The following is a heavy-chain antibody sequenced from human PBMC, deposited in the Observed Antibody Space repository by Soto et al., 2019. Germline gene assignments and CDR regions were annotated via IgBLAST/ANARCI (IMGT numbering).Heavy chain of an antibody. V-gene: IGHV1-69*12. CDR3: AREVAADGTFREDVFDI. J-gene: IGHJ3*02. Sequence: QVHLVQSGAEVKKPGSSVKVSCKASGGTFSNHAINWVRQAPGQGLEWMGRIIPIFTTTNYAQKFQGRVTIHADESTITAYMELSSLKHDDTAVYYCAREVAADGTFREDVFDIWGQGTLVTVSS. D-gene: IGHD6-13*01. CDR2: IIPIFTTT. CDR1: GGTFSNHA.